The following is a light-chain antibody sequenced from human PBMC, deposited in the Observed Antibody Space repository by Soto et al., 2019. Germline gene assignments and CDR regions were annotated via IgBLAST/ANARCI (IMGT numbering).Light chain of an antibody. V-gene: IGKV1-5*01. Sequence: DIQMTQSPSTLYASVGDRVTITCWASQSISSWLAWYQKKPGKAPYLLIYDASTLHSGVPSRFSGSGSGAEFTLTVSSLQPDDFATYYCQQDSTYPRTFGQGTKVEVK. CDR2: DAS. J-gene: IGKJ1*01. CDR1: QSISSW. CDR3: QQDSTYPRT.